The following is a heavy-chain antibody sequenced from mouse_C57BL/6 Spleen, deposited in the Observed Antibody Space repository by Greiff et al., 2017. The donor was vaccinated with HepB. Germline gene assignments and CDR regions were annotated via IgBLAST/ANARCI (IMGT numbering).Heavy chain of an antibody. D-gene: IGHD2-3*01. J-gene: IGHJ3*01. CDR2: IYPGDGDT. V-gene: IGHV1-80*01. Sequence: LVESGAELVKPGASVKISCKASGYAFSSYWMNWVKQRPGKGLEWIGQIYPGDGDTNYNGKFKGKATLTADKSSSTAYMQLSSLTSEDSAVYFCARLRDGYSWGQGTLVTVSA. CDR1: GYAFSSYW. CDR3: ARLRDGYS.